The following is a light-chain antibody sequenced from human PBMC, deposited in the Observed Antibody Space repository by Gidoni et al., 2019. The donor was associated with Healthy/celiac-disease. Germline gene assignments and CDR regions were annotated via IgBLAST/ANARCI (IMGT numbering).Light chain of an antibody. V-gene: IGKV4-1*01. Sequence: DIVMTQSPDSLAVSLGERATINCKSSQSVLYSSNNKNYLAWYQQKPGQPPKLLIYWASTRESGVPDRFGGSGSGTDFTLTISSLQAEDVAVYYCQQYYSTPQAFGPGTKVEIK. CDR3: QQYYSTPQA. CDR2: WAS. CDR1: QSVLYSSNNKNY. J-gene: IGKJ3*01.